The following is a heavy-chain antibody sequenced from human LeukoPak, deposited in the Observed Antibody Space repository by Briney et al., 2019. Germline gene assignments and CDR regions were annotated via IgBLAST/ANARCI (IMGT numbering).Heavy chain of an antibody. CDR3: ARNNGMDV. CDR1: GFALSSHW. J-gene: IGHJ6*02. V-gene: IGHV3-7*03. CDR2: VNRDGSET. Sequence: GGSLRLSCAASGFALSSHWMTWVRQVPGRGPEWVANVNRDGSETYYLDSVKGRFTISKDNAKNSLYLQMNSLRAEDTALYHCARNNGMDVWGQGATVTVSS.